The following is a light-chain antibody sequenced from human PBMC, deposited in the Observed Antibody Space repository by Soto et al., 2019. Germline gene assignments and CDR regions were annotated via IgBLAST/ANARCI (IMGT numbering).Light chain of an antibody. CDR2: AAS. J-gene: IGKJ5*01. CDR3: QQLNSYPIT. V-gene: IGKV1-9*01. Sequence: DIQMTQSPSTLSASFGDRVTITWRASQGISSYLAWYQQKPGKAPKLLIYAASTLQSGVPSRFSGSGYGTDSNLTISSLQPEDFATYYCQQLNSYPITFGQGTRLEIK. CDR1: QGISSY.